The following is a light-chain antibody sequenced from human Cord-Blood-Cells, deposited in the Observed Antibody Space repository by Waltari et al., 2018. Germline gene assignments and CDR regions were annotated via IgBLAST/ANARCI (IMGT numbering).Light chain of an antibody. Sequence: SYELTQPPSVSVSPGQTARITCSGDALPKQYAYWYQQKPGQATVLGIYKDSERPSGIPERFSGSSSGTTVTLTISGVQAEDEADYYCQSADSSGTWVFGGGTKLTVL. CDR1: ALPKQY. CDR2: KDS. CDR3: QSADSSGTWV. V-gene: IGLV3-25*03. J-gene: IGLJ3*02.